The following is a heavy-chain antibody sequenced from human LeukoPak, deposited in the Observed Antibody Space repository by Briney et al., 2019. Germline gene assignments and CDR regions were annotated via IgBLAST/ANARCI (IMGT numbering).Heavy chain of an antibody. J-gene: IGHJ4*02. V-gene: IGHV4-59*01. CDR2: IYYSGST. CDR1: GGSISGYY. D-gene: IGHD4/OR15-4a*01. CDR3: ARMGAIAGASANPDY. Sequence: SETLSLTCTVSGGSISGYYWSWIRQPPGKGLEWIGYIYYSGSTDYDPSLKSRVTMSVDTSKNQFSLKLNSVTAADTAVYYCARMGAIAGASANPDYWGQGTLVTVSS.